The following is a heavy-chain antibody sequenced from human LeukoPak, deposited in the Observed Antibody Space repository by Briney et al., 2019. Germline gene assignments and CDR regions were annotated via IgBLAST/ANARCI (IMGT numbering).Heavy chain of an antibody. V-gene: IGHV3-23*01. CDR1: GFTFSSYA. CDR2: ISGSGGST. Sequence: GGSLGLSCAASGFTFSSYAMSWVRQAPGKGLEWVSAISGSGGSTYYADSVKGRFTISRDNSKNTLYLQMNSLGAEDTAVYYCARGAGVVPAAIDYWGQGTLVTVSS. D-gene: IGHD2-2*02. CDR3: ARGAGVVPAAIDY. J-gene: IGHJ4*02.